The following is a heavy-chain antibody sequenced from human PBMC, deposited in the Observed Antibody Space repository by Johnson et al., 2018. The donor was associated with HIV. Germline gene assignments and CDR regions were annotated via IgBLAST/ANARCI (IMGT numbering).Heavy chain of an antibody. Sequence: VQLVESGGGLVKPGGSLRLSCADSGFTFSDYYMSWIRQAPGRGLEWVANINQGGSEKYYVDSVKGRFTISRDNAKNSLYLQMNSLRAEDTAVYYCARADGSQAFDIWGQGTMVTVSS. CDR2: INQGGSEK. D-gene: IGHD2-2*03. V-gene: IGHV3-7*01. J-gene: IGHJ3*02. CDR3: ARADGSQAFDI. CDR1: GFTFSDYY.